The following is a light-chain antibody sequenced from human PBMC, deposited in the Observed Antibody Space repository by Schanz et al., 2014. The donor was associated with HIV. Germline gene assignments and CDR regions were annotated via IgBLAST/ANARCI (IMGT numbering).Light chain of an antibody. CDR3: SSYAGSTNYV. J-gene: IGLJ1*01. V-gene: IGLV2-8*01. CDR2: EVT. Sequence: QSALTQPASVSGSPGQSITISCTGTSSDVGSYKFVSWYQQHPGKAPKLMIYEVTKRASGVPDRFSGSKSGNTASLTVSGLQAEDEADYYCSSYAGSTNYVFGTGTKLTVL. CDR1: SSDVGSYKF.